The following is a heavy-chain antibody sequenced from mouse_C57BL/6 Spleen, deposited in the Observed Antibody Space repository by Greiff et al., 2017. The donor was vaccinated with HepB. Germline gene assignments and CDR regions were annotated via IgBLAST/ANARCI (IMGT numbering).Heavy chain of an antibody. Sequence: EVQLQQSGPELVKPGASVKTSCKASGYSFTGYYMNWVKQSPEKSLEWIGEINPSTGGTTYNQKFKAKATLTVDKSSSTAYMQLKSLTSEDSAVYYCARSGGNYVWYFDVWGTGTTVTVSS. D-gene: IGHD2-1*01. V-gene: IGHV1-42*01. CDR1: GYSFTGYY. J-gene: IGHJ1*03. CDR2: INPSTGGT. CDR3: ARSGGNYVWYFDV.